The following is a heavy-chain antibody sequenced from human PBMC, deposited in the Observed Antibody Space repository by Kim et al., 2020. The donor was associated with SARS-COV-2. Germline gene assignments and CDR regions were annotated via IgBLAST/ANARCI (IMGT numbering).Heavy chain of an antibody. D-gene: IGHD3-22*01. CDR2: INAGNGNT. J-gene: IGHJ4*02. CDR1: GYTFTSYA. V-gene: IGHV1-3*01. Sequence: ASVKVSCKASGYTFTSYAMHWVRQAPGQRLEWMGWINAGNGNTKYSQKFQGRVTITRDTSVSTAYMELSSLRSEDTAVYYCARGRRDYYYDSSGPVHWGQGTLVTVSS. CDR3: ARGRRDYYYDSSGPVH.